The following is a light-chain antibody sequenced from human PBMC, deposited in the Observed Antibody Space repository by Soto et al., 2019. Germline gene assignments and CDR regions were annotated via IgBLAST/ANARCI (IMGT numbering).Light chain of an antibody. CDR3: QQSYSTPPYT. CDR1: QTVERW. J-gene: IGKJ2*01. V-gene: IGKV1-5*01. Sequence: DIQMTQSPSTLSASVGDRVTITCRASQTVERWLAWYQQKPGKAPNLVISDVSSLERGVPSRFSGSGSGTEFTLTISSLQPEDFATYYCQQSYSTPPYTFGQGTKVDIK. CDR2: DVS.